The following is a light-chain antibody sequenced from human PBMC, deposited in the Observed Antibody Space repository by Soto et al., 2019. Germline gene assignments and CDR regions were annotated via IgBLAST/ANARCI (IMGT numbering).Light chain of an antibody. Sequence: QSALTQPPSVSGAPGQRVTISCTGSSSNIGAGYDVHWYQQFPGTAPKVLIYGNNNRPSGVPDRFSGSKSGTSASLAITGLQAEDEADYYCQSYDRSLSGWVFGGGTKLTVL. CDR2: GNN. J-gene: IGLJ3*02. V-gene: IGLV1-40*01. CDR3: QSYDRSLSGWV. CDR1: SSNIGAGYD.